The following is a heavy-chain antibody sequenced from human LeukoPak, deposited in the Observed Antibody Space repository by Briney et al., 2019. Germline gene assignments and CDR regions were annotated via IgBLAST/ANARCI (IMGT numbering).Heavy chain of an antibody. J-gene: IGHJ4*02. Sequence: SETLSLTCAVYGGSFSDHYRSWIRQPPGKGLEWIGDINHSGSTDYNPSLKSRVTMSVDTSKNQFSLKLSSVTAADTAVYYCAKTPTALVRGGYYFDNWGQGTLVTVSS. D-gene: IGHD6-6*01. CDR3: AKTPTALVRGGYYFDN. V-gene: IGHV4-34*01. CDR2: INHSGST. CDR1: GGSFSDHY.